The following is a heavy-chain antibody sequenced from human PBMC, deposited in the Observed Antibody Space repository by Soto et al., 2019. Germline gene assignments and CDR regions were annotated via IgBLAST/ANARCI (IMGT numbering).Heavy chain of an antibody. J-gene: IGHJ4*02. CDR2: ISRGGRYT. CDR1: AFVFREYA. Sequence: EVHLLESGGDLVQPGGSLRLSCVASAFVFREYAMSWVRQAPGKGLEWVSTISRGGRYTHYADSVKGRFITSRDNSKNTLDLQMYSLRDEDTAVYYCAQDPSTGYADRWGQGTLVTVSS. V-gene: IGHV3-23*01. D-gene: IGHD3-9*01. CDR3: AQDPSTGYADR.